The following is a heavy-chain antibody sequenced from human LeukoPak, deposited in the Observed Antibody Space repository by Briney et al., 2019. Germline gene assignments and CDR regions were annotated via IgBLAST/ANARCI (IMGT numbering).Heavy chain of an antibody. CDR1: GFTFSGSA. Sequence: GGSLRLSCAASGFTFSGSAMHWVRQASGKGLEWVGRIRSKANSYATAYAASVKGRFTISRDDSKNTAYLQMNSLKTEDTAVYYCTRHDLYGSGNYWGQGTLVTVSS. CDR3: TRHDLYGSGNY. V-gene: IGHV3-73*01. J-gene: IGHJ4*02. CDR2: IRSKANSYAT. D-gene: IGHD3-10*01.